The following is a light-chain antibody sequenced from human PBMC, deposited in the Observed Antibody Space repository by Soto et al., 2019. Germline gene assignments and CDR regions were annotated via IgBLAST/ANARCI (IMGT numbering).Light chain of an antibody. Sequence: EILKTQSPPTLSLSPGERATLSCRASLRGISDLAWYRQKPGQAPRLLIYRAFTRASGIPARFSGSGFGTDFTLTISSLQSEDVAVYYCQQYNNWPLTFGRGTKVDIK. CDR2: RAF. J-gene: IGKJ4*01. CDR3: QQYNNWPLT. V-gene: IGKV3-15*01. CDR1: LRGISD.